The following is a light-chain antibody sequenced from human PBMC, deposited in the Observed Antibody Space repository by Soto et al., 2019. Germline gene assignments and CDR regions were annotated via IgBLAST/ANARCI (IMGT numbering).Light chain of an antibody. J-gene: IGLJ2*01. CDR1: SSDVGGYNY. Sequence: QSVLTQPPSASASPGQSVTISCTGTSSDVGGYNYVSWYQQHPGKAPRLMIYEVNKRPSGVPYRFSGSKSGNTASLTVSGLQADDEAVYYCSSYAGNNLLVFGGGTKVTGL. CDR3: SSYAGNNLLV. V-gene: IGLV2-8*01. CDR2: EVN.